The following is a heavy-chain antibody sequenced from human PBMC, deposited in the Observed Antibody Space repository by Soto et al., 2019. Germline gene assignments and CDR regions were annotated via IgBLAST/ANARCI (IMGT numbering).Heavy chain of an antibody. V-gene: IGHV3-53*01. J-gene: IGHJ5*02. D-gene: IGHD4-4*01. CDR1: GLTVNDNY. CDR3: ARGGSISNLHGWFDP. CDR2: MYTGGST. Sequence: EVRLVESGGGLIQPEGSLRLSCAASGLTVNDNYMSWVRQAPGKGLEWVSVMYTGGSTYYADSVRGRFTISRDNSKNTLYLQMNSLTAEDTAVYYCARGGSISNLHGWFDPWGQGTLITVSS.